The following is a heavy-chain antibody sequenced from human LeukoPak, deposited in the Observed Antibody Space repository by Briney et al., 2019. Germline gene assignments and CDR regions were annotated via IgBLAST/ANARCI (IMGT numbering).Heavy chain of an antibody. CDR2: ISYDGSDQ. CDR1: GFIFSSYA. V-gene: IGHV3-30*04. D-gene: IGHD1-26*01. Sequence: GGSLRLSCAASGFIFSSYAMHWVRQAPGKGLEWVALISYDGSDQYYADSVKGRFTISRDNSKNTLYLQMNSLRAEDTAVYYCARSFSGSYPNFDYWGQGALATVSS. J-gene: IGHJ4*02. CDR3: ARSFSGSYPNFDY.